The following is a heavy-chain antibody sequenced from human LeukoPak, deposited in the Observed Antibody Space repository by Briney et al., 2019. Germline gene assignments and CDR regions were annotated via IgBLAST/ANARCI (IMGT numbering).Heavy chain of an antibody. Sequence: GGSLRLSCAASGFTFSSYAMSWVRQAPGKGLKWVSTINDNGAAPYYADSVKGRFTISRDNSKNTLYLQMNSLRAEDTAVYYCAKGPGYVYVSYFDYWGQGTLVTVSS. CDR2: INDNGAAP. D-gene: IGHD3-16*01. V-gene: IGHV3-23*01. CDR1: GFTFSSYA. J-gene: IGHJ4*02. CDR3: AKGPGYVYVSYFDY.